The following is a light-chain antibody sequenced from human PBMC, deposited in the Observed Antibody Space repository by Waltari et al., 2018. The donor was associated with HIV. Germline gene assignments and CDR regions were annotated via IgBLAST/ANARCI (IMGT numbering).Light chain of an antibody. CDR1: SSDVGGYNY. Sequence: QSALTQPRSVSGSPGQSVTISCTGTSSDVGGYNYVSWYQQHPGKAPKVIIYDVSKRPSGVPDRFSGSKSGNTASLTISGLQAEDEADYYCCSYAGSYTVVFGGGTKLTVL. CDR2: DVS. V-gene: IGLV2-11*01. CDR3: CSYAGSYTVV. J-gene: IGLJ2*01.